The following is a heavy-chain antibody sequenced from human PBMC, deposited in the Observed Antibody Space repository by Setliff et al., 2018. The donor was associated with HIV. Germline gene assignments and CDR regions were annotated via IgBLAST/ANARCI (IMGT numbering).Heavy chain of an antibody. D-gene: IGHD3-3*01. CDR1: GGSISSGRYY. V-gene: IGHV4-61*01. CDR3: ARRRPPPSGFYSKYYMDV. Sequence: SETLSLTCTVSGGSISSGRYYWSWIRQPPGKRLEWIGHINYSGTTNYNPSLKSRVTISVDTSKNQISLRLSSVTAADTAVYYCARRRPPPSGFYSKYYMDVWGKGTTVTVSS. CDR2: INYSGTT. J-gene: IGHJ6*03.